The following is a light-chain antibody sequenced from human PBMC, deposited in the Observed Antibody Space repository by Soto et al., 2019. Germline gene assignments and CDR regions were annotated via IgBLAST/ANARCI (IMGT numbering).Light chain of an antibody. CDR3: LLSYNGPYV. Sequence: AVVTQEPSLTVSPGGTVTLTCGSSTVAVTNGHYPYWFQQKPGQAPRTLIYDTTNRHSWTPARFSGSLLGGKAALTLSGAQPEDEAEYYCLLSYNGPYVFXTGTKGTVL. CDR2: DTT. J-gene: IGLJ1*01. V-gene: IGLV7-46*01. CDR1: TVAVTNGHY.